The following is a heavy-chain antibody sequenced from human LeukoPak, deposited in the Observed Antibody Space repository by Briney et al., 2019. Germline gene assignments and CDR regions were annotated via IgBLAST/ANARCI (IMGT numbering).Heavy chain of an antibody. V-gene: IGHV3-48*03. CDR2: IRSSGTTI. CDR1: GFTFSSYE. J-gene: IGHJ4*02. D-gene: IGHD5-18*01. Sequence: GGSLRLSCAASGFTFSSYEMNWVRQAPGKGLEWVSYIRSSGTTIYYADSVKGRFTISRDNVKNSLYLQMNSLRAEDTAVYYCARTVYIYGYYYFDYWGQGTLVTVSS. CDR3: ARTVYIYGYYYFDY.